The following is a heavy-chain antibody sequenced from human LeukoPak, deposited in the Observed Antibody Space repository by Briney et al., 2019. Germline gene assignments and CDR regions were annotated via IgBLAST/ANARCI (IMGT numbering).Heavy chain of an antibody. D-gene: IGHD2-2*01. J-gene: IGHJ3*02. CDR2: ISGSGGST. V-gene: IGHV3-23*01. Sequence: GGSLRLSCAVSGFTFSSYAMSWVRQAPGKGLEWVSAISGSGGSTYYADSVKGRFTISRDNSKNTLYLQMNSLRAEDTAVYYCAKSLTVQSGRYQLLEGEDAFDIWGQGTMVTVSS. CDR3: AKSLTVQSGRYQLLEGEDAFDI. CDR1: GFTFSSYA.